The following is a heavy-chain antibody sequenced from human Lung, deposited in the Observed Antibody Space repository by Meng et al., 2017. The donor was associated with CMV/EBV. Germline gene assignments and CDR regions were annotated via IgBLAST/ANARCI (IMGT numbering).Heavy chain of an antibody. V-gene: IGHV4-4*02. CDR2: IYDSGGT. J-gene: IGHJ4*02. CDR3: ARDPYATGWAG. D-gene: IGHD6-19*01. CDR1: GGTILSSAW. Sequence: LRTPGPGLTKPSATLSLTFAVAGGTILSSAWWRGLHQPPGKGLEWIGEIYDSGGTNYNPSLRGRVTISLDKYKNQLSLTLRSVTAADTAVYYCARDPYATGWAGWGQGTLVTVSS.